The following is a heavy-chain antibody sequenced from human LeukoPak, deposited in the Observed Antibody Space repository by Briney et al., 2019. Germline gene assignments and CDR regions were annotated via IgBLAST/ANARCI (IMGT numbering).Heavy chain of an antibody. CDR1: GGSISSYY. CDR3: ARDLGCSSTSCYSV. CDR2: IYTSGST. J-gene: IGHJ6*04. D-gene: IGHD2-2*01. Sequence: PSETLSLTCTVSGGSISSYYWSWIRQPAGKGLEWIGRIYTSGSTNYNPSLKSRVTMSVDTSKNQFSLKLSSVTAADTAVYYCARDLGCSSTSCYSVWGKGTTVTISS. V-gene: IGHV4-4*07.